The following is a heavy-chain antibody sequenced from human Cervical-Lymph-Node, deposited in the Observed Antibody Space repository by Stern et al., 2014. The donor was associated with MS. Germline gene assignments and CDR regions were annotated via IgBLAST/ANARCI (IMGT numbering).Heavy chain of an antibody. CDR2: IIPVLGIT. CDR3: ARELEAMGTSVS. Sequence: QVQLVQSGAEVKKPGSSVKVSCTTSRDTFTSYSLSWVRQAPGQRLEWMGRIIPVLGITNIAQKFQGRVTITADKSASTAHLELTSLRSEDTAIYYCARELEAMGTSVSWGQGTLVTVSS. V-gene: IGHV1-69*08. D-gene: IGHD5-24*01. CDR1: RDTFTSYS. J-gene: IGHJ5*02.